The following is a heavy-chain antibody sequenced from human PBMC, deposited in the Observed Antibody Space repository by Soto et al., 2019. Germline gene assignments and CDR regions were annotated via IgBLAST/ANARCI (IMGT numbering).Heavy chain of an antibody. V-gene: IGHV5-51*01. CDR2: IHPGDSDT. J-gene: IGHJ6*02. D-gene: IGHD1-1*01. CDR3: ARTSGTGKNYYGMDV. CDR1: GYSFTNYW. Sequence: GESLKISCKAYGYSFTNYWVGWVRQMPGKGLEWMGIIHPGDSDTRYSPSFQGQVTISADKSISTAYLQWSSLKASDTAMYYCARTSGTGKNYYGMDVWGQGTTVTVSS.